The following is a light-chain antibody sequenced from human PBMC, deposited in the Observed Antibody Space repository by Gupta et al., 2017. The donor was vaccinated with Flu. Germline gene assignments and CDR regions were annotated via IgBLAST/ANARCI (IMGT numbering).Light chain of an antibody. CDR2: GNN. CDR1: NSNIGAGYD. J-gene: IGLJ1*01. V-gene: IGLV1-40*01. CDR3: QSFDTRLTAYV. Sequence: QSVLTKPLSVSGAPGQRINITSTGRNSNIGAGYDVHWYQHLPGAAPKLLIHGNNNRPSGVPERFSGSKSGTAASLAITGLRAEDEADYYCQSFDTRLTAYVFGSGTKVTVL.